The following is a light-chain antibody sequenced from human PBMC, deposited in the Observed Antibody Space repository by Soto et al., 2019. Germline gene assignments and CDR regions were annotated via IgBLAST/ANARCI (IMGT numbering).Light chain of an antibody. CDR3: SSYTSSSTPYV. CDR2: EVS. CDR1: SSDVGTYGY. Sequence: ALTQPPSASGSLGQSVTVSCTGSSSDVGTYGYVSWYQQHPGKAPKLMIYEVSNRPSGVSNRFSGSKSGNTASLTISGLQAEDEADYYCSSYTSSSTPYVFGTGTKVTVL. J-gene: IGLJ1*01. V-gene: IGLV2-14*01.